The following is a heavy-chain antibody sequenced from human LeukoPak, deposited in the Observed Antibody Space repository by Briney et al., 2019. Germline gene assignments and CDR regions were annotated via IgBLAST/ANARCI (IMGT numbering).Heavy chain of an antibody. V-gene: IGHV3-43*01. J-gene: IGHJ6*03. D-gene: IGHD2-2*01. CDR3: AKDGSGGSTSVYQYYYMDV. CDR2: INWDGGST. Sequence: GGSLRLSCAASGFTFNGYTMHWVRQAPGKGLEWVSFINWDGGSTFYVDSVKGRFTISRDNTKNTLYLQMNSLRSADTALYYCAKDGSGGSTSVYQYYYMDVWGKGTTVTVSS. CDR1: GFTFNGYT.